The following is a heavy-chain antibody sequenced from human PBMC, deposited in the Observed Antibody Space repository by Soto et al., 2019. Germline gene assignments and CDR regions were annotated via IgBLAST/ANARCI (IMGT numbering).Heavy chain of an antibody. CDR1: EFTFSNYV. Sequence: PGGSLRLSCVASEFTFSNYVMNWVRQSPGKGLEWVSSISRRSSSTYYADSVKGRFTISRDNAQNSLYLKMNNLRVEDTAVYYCARDVRPKQYSYGMDVWGQGTTVTVSS. CDR3: ARDVRPKQYSYGMDV. V-gene: IGHV3-21*01. D-gene: IGHD4-4*01. CDR2: ISRRSSST. J-gene: IGHJ6*02.